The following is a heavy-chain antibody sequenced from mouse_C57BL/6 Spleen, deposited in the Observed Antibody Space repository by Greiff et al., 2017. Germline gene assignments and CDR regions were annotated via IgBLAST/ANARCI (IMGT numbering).Heavy chain of an antibody. D-gene: IGHD1-1*01. CDR3: ARSHYYDRDY. CDR2: IYPGDGDT. Sequence: QVQLQQSGPELVKPGASVKISCKASGYAFSSSWMNWVKQRPGKGLEWIGRIYPGDGDTNYNGKFKGKATLTADKSSSTAYMQLSSLTSEDSAVYFCARSHYYDRDYWGQGTTLTVSS. CDR1: GYAFSSSW. J-gene: IGHJ2*01. V-gene: IGHV1-82*01.